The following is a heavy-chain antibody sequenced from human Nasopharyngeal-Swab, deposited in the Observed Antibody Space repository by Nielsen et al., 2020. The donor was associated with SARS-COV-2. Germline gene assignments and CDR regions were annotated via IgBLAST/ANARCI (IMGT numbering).Heavy chain of an antibody. J-gene: IGHJ6*02. V-gene: IGHV3-7*03. CDR1: GFSFVNYW. CDR2: IKQDGSEE. CDR3: ARDYDFWSGYYNSHFYGMDV. D-gene: IGHD3-3*01. Sequence: GESLKISCAGSGFSFVNYWMSWVRQAPGKGLEWMANIKQDGSEEYYVDSVKGRFTISRDNAKRSVYLQMHSLRAEDTAVYYCARDYDFWSGYYNSHFYGMDVWGQGTTVTVSS.